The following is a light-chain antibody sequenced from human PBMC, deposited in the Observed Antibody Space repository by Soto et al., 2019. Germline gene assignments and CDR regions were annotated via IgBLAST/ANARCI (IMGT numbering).Light chain of an antibody. CDR3: QQYNSHWSWT. CDR2: QAS. Sequence: DIQMTQSPSSLSASVGDRVTITCQASQDISNYLNWYQQKPGKAPKLLIYQASNLQSGVPPRFSGGGFGTEFTLTISNLQPEDFAMYYCQQYNSHWSWTFGQGTKVDIK. J-gene: IGKJ1*01. CDR1: QDISNY. V-gene: IGKV1-33*01.